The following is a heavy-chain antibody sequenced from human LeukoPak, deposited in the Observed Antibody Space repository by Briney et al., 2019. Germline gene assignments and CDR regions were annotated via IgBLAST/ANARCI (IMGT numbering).Heavy chain of an antibody. Sequence: ASVKVSCKASGYTFTSYAISWVRQAPGQGLEGMGWIGTYNGNPDYTQNIQGRVTMTTAKSTSTAYMELRSLKSDATAVYYCAREDPGGAFDVWGRGTLVTVSS. D-gene: IGHD3-16*01. V-gene: IGHV1-18*01. J-gene: IGHJ3*01. CDR2: IGTYNGNP. CDR1: GYTFTSYA. CDR3: AREDPGGAFDV.